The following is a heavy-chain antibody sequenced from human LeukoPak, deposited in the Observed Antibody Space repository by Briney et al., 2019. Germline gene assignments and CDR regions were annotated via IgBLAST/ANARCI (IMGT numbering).Heavy chain of an antibody. J-gene: IGHJ4*02. D-gene: IGHD3-22*01. V-gene: IGHV3-11*04. CDR3: ARKDFSSGSFYY. CDR2: IGLSGSPL. Sequence: CIGLSGSPLDYADSVRGRFTISRDNAKNSLYLDMNSLRAEDTAGYYCARKDFSSGSFYYWGQGTLVTVSS.